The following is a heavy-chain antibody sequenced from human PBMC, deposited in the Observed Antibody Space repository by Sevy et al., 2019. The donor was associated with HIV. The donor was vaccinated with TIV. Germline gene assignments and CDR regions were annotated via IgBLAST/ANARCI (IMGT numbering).Heavy chain of an antibody. V-gene: IGHV3-30-3*01. CDR3: ARDFLGYGYSGYGKGPYAFDI. Sequence: GGSLRLSCAASGFTFSSYAMHWVRQAPGKGLEWVAVISYDGSNKYYADSVKGRFTISRDNSKNTLYLQMNSLRAEDTAVYYCARDFLGYGYSGYGKGPYAFDIWGQGTMVTVSS. CDR2: ISYDGSNK. CDR1: GFTFSSYA. J-gene: IGHJ3*02. D-gene: IGHD5-12*01.